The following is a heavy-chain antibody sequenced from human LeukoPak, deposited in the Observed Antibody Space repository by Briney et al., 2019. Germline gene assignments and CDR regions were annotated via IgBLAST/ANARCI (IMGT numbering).Heavy chain of an antibody. CDR2: IRYDGSNK. CDR3: ARDPHLLFTVTRGSYFDY. J-gene: IGHJ4*02. CDR1: GFTFSSYG. V-gene: IGHV3-30*02. D-gene: IGHD4-17*01. Sequence: GGSLRLSCAASGFTFSSYGVSWVRQAPGKGLEWVAFIRYDGSNKYYADSVKGRFTISRDNSKNSLYLQMNSLRAGDTAVYYCARDPHLLFTVTRGSYFDYWGQGTLVTVSS.